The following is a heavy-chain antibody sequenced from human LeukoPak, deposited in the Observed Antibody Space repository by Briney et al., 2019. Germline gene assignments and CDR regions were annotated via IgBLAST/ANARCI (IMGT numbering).Heavy chain of an antibody. Sequence: SETLSLTCTVSGGSISSSSYYWGWIRQPPGKGLEWIGSIYYSGSTYYNPSLKSRVTISVDTSKNQFSLKLSSVTAADTAVYYCARYRYYDILTGYLRDNNWFDPWGQGTLVTVSS. CDR1: GGSISSSSYY. V-gene: IGHV4-39*01. CDR2: IYYSGST. D-gene: IGHD3-9*01. J-gene: IGHJ5*02. CDR3: ARYRYYDILTGYLRDNNWFDP.